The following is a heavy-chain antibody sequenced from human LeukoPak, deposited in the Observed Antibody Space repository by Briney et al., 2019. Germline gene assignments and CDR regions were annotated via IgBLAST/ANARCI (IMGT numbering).Heavy chain of an antibody. CDR2: INPNSGGT. V-gene: IGHV1-2*02. CDR3: ARRMAGEPRPSYYYYYMDV. D-gene: IGHD3-16*01. CDR1: GYTFTGYY. Sequence: ASVKVSCKASGYTFTGYYMHWVRQAPGQGLEWMGWINPNSGGTNYAQKFQGRVTMTRDTSISTAYMELSRLRSDDTAVYYCARRMAGEPRPSYYYYYMDVWGKGTTVTVSS. J-gene: IGHJ6*03.